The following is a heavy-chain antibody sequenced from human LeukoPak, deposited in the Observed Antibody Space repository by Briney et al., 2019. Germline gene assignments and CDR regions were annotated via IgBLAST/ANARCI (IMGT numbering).Heavy chain of an antibody. V-gene: IGHV6-1*01. CDR1: GDSVSRKSAG. D-gene: IGHD3-10*01. Sequence: SQTLSLTCAISGDSVSRKSAGWNWIRQSPSRGLEWLGRIYYRSTWYSDFLTSRITISPDTYRNQFSLHLDSVTPEDTAVYYCARGGLVRGSIDSLIAFDFWGQGTVVTVSS. CDR3: ARGGLVRGSIDSLIAFDF. J-gene: IGHJ3*01. CDR2: IYYRSTWYS.